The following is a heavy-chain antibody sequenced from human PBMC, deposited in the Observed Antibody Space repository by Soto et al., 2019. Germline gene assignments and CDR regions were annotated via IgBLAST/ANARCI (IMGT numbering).Heavy chain of an antibody. CDR3: RRSSRYSTDV. CDR2: IYSIGST. D-gene: IGHD6-13*01. V-gene: IGHV4-39*01. Sequence: QLQLQESGPGLVKPSETLSLTCTVSGGSISSSSYWGWIRQPPGKGLEWIGSIYSIGSTYYNPSINIRVTMPVDTSKTQFPLTLSSVTAADTAVYYCRRSSRYSTDVWGQGTTVTVSS. J-gene: IGHJ6*02. CDR1: GGSISSSSY.